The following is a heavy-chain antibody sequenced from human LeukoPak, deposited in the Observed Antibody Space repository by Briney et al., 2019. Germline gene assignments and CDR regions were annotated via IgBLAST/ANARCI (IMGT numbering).Heavy chain of an antibody. CDR1: GDSISSYY. CDR3: ARERSSSGGHNWFDP. Sequence: SETLSLTCTVSGDSISSYYWSWIRQPPGKGLEWIGSVYYTGVTSTNPFFRSRMSISVDTPKNQFSLNLTSVTAADAAVYYCARERSSSGGHNWFDPWGQGTLVTVSS. V-gene: IGHV4-59*12. D-gene: IGHD4-23*01. J-gene: IGHJ5*02. CDR2: VYYTGVT.